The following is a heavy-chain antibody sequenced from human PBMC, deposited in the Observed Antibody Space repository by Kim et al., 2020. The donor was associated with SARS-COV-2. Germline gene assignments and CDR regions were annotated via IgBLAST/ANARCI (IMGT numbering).Heavy chain of an antibody. CDR3: AGPRGVVVAAYFDY. D-gene: IGHD2-15*01. V-gene: IGHV4-39*01. J-gene: IGHJ4*02. CDR2: IYYSGST. Sequence: SETLSLTCTVSGGSISSSSYYWGWIRQPPGKGLEWIGSIYYSGSTYYNPSLKSRVTISVDTSKNQFSLKLSSVTAADTAVYYCAGPRGVVVAAYFDYWGQGTLVTVSS. CDR1: GGSISSSSYY.